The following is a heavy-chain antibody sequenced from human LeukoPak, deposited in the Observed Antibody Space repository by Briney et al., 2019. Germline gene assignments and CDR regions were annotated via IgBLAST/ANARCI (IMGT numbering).Heavy chain of an antibody. CDR1: GFTFSSYP. CDR3: AKDSSGYSFSNWFDP. V-gene: IGHV3-23*01. Sequence: AGGSLTPSCAPSGFTFSSYPMSWVRQAPGKGLEWVSGISGSGSSTYYTDSVKGRFTISRDNSKNTLYLQMNSLRADDTAVYYCAKDSSGYSFSNWFDPWGKGTLVTVSS. D-gene: IGHD3-22*01. CDR2: ISGSGSST. J-gene: IGHJ5*01.